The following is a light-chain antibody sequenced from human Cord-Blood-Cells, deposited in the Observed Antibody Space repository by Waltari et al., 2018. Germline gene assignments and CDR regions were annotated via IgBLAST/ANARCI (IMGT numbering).Light chain of an antibody. Sequence: EIVLTQSPGTLSLSPGERATLSCRASQSVSSSYLAWYQQKPGQAPRLLIYGASSRATGIADRVSGSGSETDFTLTISRLEPEDFAVYYCQQYGSSLLTFGGGTKVEIK. CDR3: QQYGSSLLT. V-gene: IGKV3-20*01. CDR1: QSVSSSY. CDR2: GAS. J-gene: IGKJ4*01.